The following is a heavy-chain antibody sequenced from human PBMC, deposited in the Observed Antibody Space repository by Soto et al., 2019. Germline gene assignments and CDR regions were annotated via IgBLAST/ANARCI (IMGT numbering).Heavy chain of an antibody. CDR1: GKNFTNYW. CDR2: INPGDSNT. J-gene: IGHJ4*02. V-gene: IGHV5-51*01. Sequence: PGESLKISCKGSGKNFTNYWIGWVRQMPGKGLEWMGIINPGDSNTRYSPSFQGQVTISADKSISTAYLQWRSLKASDTAMYYCARLSGVLRLGEVSFSDYWGQGTLVTVSS. CDR3: ARLSGVLRLGEVSFSDY. D-gene: IGHD3-16*02.